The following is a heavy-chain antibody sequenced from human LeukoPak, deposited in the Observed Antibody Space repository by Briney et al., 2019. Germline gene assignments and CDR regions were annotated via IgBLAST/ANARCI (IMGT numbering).Heavy chain of an antibody. CDR2: IYHSGST. CDR3: AKRGPYYYGSGSYYKGAQYYFDS. D-gene: IGHD3-10*01. Sequence: PSETLSLTCTVSGYSISSGYYWGWIRQPPGKGLEWIGSIYHSGSTYYNPSLKSRVTISVDTSKNQFSLKLSSVTAADTAVYYCAKRGPYYYGSGSYYKGAQYYFDSWGQGPLVTVSS. CDR1: GYSISSGYY. V-gene: IGHV4-38-2*02. J-gene: IGHJ4*02.